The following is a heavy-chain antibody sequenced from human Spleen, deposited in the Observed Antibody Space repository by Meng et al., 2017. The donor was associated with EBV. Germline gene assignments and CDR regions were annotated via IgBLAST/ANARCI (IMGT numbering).Heavy chain of an antibody. CDR2: IYHRGNT. Sequence: QGQLQESAPGLVKPSGNLSLPCAVSGGSISSTNWWSWVRQPPGKGLEWIGQIYHRGNTNYKPSLKSRVTISLDKSKNQFSLNLTSVTAADTAVYFCARERVKSSVTRGPFDWGRGTLVTVSS. CDR1: GGSISSTNW. V-gene: IGHV4-4*02. J-gene: IGHJ4*02. D-gene: IGHD3-10*01. CDR3: ARERVKSSVTRGPFD.